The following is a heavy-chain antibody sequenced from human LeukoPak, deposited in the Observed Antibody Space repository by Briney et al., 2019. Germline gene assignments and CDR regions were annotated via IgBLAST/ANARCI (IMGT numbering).Heavy chain of an antibody. V-gene: IGHV4-59*01. D-gene: IGHD4-4*01. Sequence: TPSETLSLTCTVSGDSISSYYWSWIRQPPGKGLEWIGYIYYSGSTNYNPSLKSRVTISVDTSKNQFSLKLSSVTAADTAVYYCARDRLQYPYYYYYGMDVWGQGTTVTVSS. J-gene: IGHJ6*02. CDR1: GDSISSYY. CDR3: ARDRLQYPYYYYYGMDV. CDR2: IYYSGST.